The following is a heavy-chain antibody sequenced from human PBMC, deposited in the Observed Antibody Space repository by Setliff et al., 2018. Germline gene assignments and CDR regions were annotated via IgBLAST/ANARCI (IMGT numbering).Heavy chain of an antibody. CDR3: ARSFSRREKFLLDY. CDR1: GGSISSYY. D-gene: IGHD1-26*01. Sequence: SETLSLTCTVSGGSISSYYWSWIRQPAGKGLEWIGRIYSRGNTNYNPSLKSRVTMSVDTSKNQFSLKLSSMTAADTAVYYCARSFSRREKFLLDYWGQGALVTVSS. J-gene: IGHJ4*02. V-gene: IGHV4-4*07. CDR2: IYSRGNT.